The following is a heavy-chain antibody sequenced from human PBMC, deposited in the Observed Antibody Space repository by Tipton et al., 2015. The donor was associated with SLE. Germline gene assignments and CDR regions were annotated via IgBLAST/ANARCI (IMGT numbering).Heavy chain of an antibody. Sequence: TLSLTCTVSPGFISSDNDYWGWIRQSPGKGLEWIGAISYRGSTNYNPSLKSRITISVDTSRNQFSLRLSSVTAADTAVYYCARRHYSGPFDSWGQGTLVTVSS. CDR2: ISYRGST. D-gene: IGHD5-12*01. CDR3: ARRHYSGPFDS. CDR1: PGFISSDNDY. V-gene: IGHV4-39*07. J-gene: IGHJ4*02.